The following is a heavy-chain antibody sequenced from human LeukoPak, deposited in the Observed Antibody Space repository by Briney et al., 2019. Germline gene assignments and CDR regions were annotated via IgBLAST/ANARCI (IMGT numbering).Heavy chain of an antibody. V-gene: IGHV4-59*01. CDR3: ARDGLYSSSWYARGWFDP. J-gene: IGHJ5*02. CDR2: IYYSGST. D-gene: IGHD6-13*01. CDR1: GGSMSSYY. Sequence: SETLSLTCTVSGGSMSSYYWSWIRQPPGKGLEWIGYIYYSGSTNYNPSLKSRVTISVDTSKNQFSLKLSSVTAADTAVYYCARDGLYSSSWYARGWFDPWGQGTLVTVSS.